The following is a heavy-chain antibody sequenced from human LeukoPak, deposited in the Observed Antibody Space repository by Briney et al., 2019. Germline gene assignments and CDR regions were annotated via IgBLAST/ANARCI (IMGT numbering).Heavy chain of an antibody. CDR2: TYYRSKWYS. CDR1: GDSASGNSVA. D-gene: IGHD1-7*01. J-gene: IGHJ4*02. V-gene: IGHV6-1*01. Sequence: SQTLSLTCAISGDSASGNSVAWNWLRQSPSRGLEWLGRTYYRSKWYSDYAPSVKGRITVNPDTTKNQFSLQLNSVTPEDTAVYFCARDGTYRFDYWGQGTLVTVSS. CDR3: ARDGTYRFDY.